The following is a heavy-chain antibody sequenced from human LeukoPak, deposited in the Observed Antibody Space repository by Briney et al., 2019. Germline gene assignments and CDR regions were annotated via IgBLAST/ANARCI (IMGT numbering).Heavy chain of an antibody. D-gene: IGHD7-27*01. CDR2: MSPNSGDT. CDR3: ARGPPNWGYDY. Sequence: PKDSVKVSCKASGYTFTSYDFNWVRQATGQRPEWMGWMSPNSGDTGYAQKFQDRVTMTRNTSISTAYMELSSLRSDDTAVYYCARGPPNWGYDYWGPGTLVTVSS. CDR1: GYTFTSYD. J-gene: IGHJ4*02. V-gene: IGHV1-8*01.